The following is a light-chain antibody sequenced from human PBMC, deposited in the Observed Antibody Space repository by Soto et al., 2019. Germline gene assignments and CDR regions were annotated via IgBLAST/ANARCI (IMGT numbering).Light chain of an antibody. V-gene: IGKV1-39*01. CDR1: QSISYS. J-gene: IGKJ5*01. CDR2: AAS. Sequence: DIQMTQSPSSLSASVGESVTFTCRASQSISYSLNWFQQKPGKAPKVLIYAASSLPSGVPSRFSGSGSGTDFTLTVSSLQPEDFATYYCHQSYDIPTFGQGTRLEIK. CDR3: HQSYDIPT.